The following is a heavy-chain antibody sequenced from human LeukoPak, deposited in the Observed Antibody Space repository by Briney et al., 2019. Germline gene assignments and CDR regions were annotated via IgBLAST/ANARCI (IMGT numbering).Heavy chain of an antibody. J-gene: IGHJ4*02. D-gene: IGHD6-13*01. Sequence: GGSLRLSCAASGFTFSSYAMSWVRQAPGKGLEWVSAISGSGGSTYYADSVKGRFTISRDNSKNTLYLQMNSLRAEDTAVYYCARGEGIADASTFDYWGQGTLVTVSS. CDR2: ISGSGGST. V-gene: IGHV3-23*01. CDR1: GFTFSSYA. CDR3: ARGEGIADASTFDY.